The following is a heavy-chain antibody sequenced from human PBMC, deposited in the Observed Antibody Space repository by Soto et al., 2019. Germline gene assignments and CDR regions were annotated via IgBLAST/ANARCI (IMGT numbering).Heavy chain of an antibody. D-gene: IGHD3-10*01. Sequence: SETLSLTCTVSGGSISSYYWSWIRQPPGKGLEWIGYIYYSGGTNYNPSLKSRVTISVDTSKNQFSLKLSSVTAADTAVYYCATSMIRGVKDWFDPWGQGTLVTVSS. CDR3: ATSMIRGVKDWFDP. CDR1: GGSISSYY. J-gene: IGHJ5*02. CDR2: IYYSGGT. V-gene: IGHV4-59*01.